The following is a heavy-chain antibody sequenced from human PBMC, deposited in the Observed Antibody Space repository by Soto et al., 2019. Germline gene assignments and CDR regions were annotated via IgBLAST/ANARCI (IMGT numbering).Heavy chain of an antibody. J-gene: IGHJ4*02. CDR2: ITDSSDTV. CDR1: GFSFSNYN. CDR3: ARDFGHGYYLDY. V-gene: IGHV3-48*02. D-gene: IGHD3-3*01. Sequence: GGSLRLSCVASGFSFSNYNMNWVRQAPGKGLEWVSYITDSSDTVHYADSVRGRFTISRDNAESSLYLQMNSLRDEDTAVYFCARDFGHGYYLDYWGRGTLVTAPQ.